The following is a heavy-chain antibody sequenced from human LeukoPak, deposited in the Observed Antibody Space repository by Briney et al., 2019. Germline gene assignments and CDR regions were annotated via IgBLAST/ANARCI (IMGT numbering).Heavy chain of an antibody. V-gene: IGHV3-48*03. CDR2: ISPSGSTK. Sequence: GGSLRLSCAASGFTFYSYEINWVRQAPGKGLEWVSYISPSGSTKNYADSVRGRFTISRDNAKNSLYLQMNSLRAEDTAIYYCAKNYDIWDYWGQGTLVTVSS. CDR1: GFTFYSYE. D-gene: IGHD3-9*01. CDR3: AKNYDIWDY. J-gene: IGHJ4*02.